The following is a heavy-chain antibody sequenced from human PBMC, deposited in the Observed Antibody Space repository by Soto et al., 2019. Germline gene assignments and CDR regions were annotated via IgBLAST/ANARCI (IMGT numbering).Heavy chain of an antibody. J-gene: IGHJ4*02. CDR1: GGSISSSNW. V-gene: IGHV4-4*02. CDR3: ARSAGGNSFFEY. D-gene: IGHD2-21*02. Sequence: QVQLQESGPGLVKPSGTLSLTCAVSGGSISSSNWWSWVRLSPGKGLEWIGEIYHGGATNYNPSLKSRVTISVDKSTDQVSLKLTSVTAADTAVYYCARSAGGNSFFEYWGQGALVTVSS. CDR2: IYHGGAT.